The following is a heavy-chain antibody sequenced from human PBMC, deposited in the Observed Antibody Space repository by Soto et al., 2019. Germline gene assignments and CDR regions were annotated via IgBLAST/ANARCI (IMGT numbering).Heavy chain of an antibody. Sequence: GESLKISCKGSGYSFTSYWIGWVRQMPGKGLEWMGIIYPGDSDTRYSPSFQGQVTISADKSISTAYLQWSSLKASDTAMYYCARHETQQQLCNWFDPWGQGTLVTVSS. V-gene: IGHV5-51*01. CDR2: IYPGDSDT. J-gene: IGHJ5*02. CDR1: GYSFTSYW. D-gene: IGHD6-13*01. CDR3: ARHETQQQLCNWFDP.